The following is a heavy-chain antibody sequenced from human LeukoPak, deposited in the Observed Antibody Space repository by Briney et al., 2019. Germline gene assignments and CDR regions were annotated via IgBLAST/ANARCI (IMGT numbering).Heavy chain of an antibody. CDR2: IYTSGST. Sequence: PSETLSLTCTVSGGSISSYYWSWIRQPAGKGLEWIGRIYTSGSTNYNPSLKSRVTISVDTSKNQFSLKLSSVTAADTAVYYCARRRYCSSTSCYALNWFDPWGQGTLVTVSS. CDR1: GGSISSYY. J-gene: IGHJ5*02. CDR3: ARRRYCSSTSCYALNWFDP. V-gene: IGHV4-4*07. D-gene: IGHD2-2*01.